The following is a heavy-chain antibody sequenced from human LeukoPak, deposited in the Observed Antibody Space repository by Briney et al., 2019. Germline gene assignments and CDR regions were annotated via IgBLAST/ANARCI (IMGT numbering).Heavy chain of an antibody. Sequence: AGSLRLSCAASGFTVSSNYMSWVRQAPGKGLEWVSVIYSGGSTYYADSVKGRLTISRDNSKNTLYLQMNSLRAEDTAVYYCARAWQRYFDYWGQGTLVTVSS. J-gene: IGHJ4*02. CDR2: IYSGGST. D-gene: IGHD5-24*01. CDR3: ARAWQRYFDY. V-gene: IGHV3-66*02. CDR1: GFTVSSNY.